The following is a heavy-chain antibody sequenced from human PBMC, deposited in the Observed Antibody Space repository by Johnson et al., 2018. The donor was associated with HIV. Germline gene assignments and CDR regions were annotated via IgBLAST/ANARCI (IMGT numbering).Heavy chain of an antibody. V-gene: IGHV3-13*01. J-gene: IGHJ3*02. CDR2: IGTAGDT. CDR1: RFIFNDYD. Sequence: VQLVESGGGLVQPGGSLRLSCAASRFIFNDYDMHWVRQVTGKGLEWVSGIGTAGDTYYPGSVKGRFTISRENAKNSLYLQMNNLRAGDTAVYYCATSISTPPGAFDIWGPGTMVIVSS. D-gene: IGHD6-6*01. CDR3: ATSISTPPGAFDI.